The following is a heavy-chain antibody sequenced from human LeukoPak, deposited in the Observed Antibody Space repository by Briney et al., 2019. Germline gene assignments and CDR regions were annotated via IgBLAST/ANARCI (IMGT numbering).Heavy chain of an antibody. Sequence: SETLSLTCTVSGYSISSGYYWGWIRQPPGKGLEWIGSIYHSGTTFYNPSLKSRVTISVDTSKNQFSLKLSSVTAADTAVYYCARGYFSSWYNNWFDPWGQGTLVTVSS. CDR1: GYSISSGYY. D-gene: IGHD6-13*01. J-gene: IGHJ5*02. CDR2: IYHSGTT. V-gene: IGHV4-38-2*02. CDR3: ARGYFSSWYNNWFDP.